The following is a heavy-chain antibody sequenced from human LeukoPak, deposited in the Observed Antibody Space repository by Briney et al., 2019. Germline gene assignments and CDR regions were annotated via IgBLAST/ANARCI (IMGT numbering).Heavy chain of an antibody. J-gene: IGHJ3*02. CDR1: GYTFTGYY. D-gene: IGHD7-27*01. V-gene: IGHV1-2*02. CDR2: INPSSGGT. Sequence: ASMKVSCKASGYTFTGYYMHWMRQAPGQGLEWMGWINPSSGGTNYAQKFQGRVTMTRDTSISTAYMELSRLRSDDTAVYYCARDGDAGAFDIWGQGTMVTVSS. CDR3: ARDGDAGAFDI.